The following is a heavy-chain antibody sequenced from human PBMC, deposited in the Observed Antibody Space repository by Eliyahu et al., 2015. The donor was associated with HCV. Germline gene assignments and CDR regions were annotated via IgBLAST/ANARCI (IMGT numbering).Heavy chain of an antibody. D-gene: IGHD6-19*01. CDR3: ASGGGGIAVAGTGGWFDP. J-gene: IGHJ5*02. CDR2: IHYSGST. Sequence: QVQLQESGPGLVKPSETLSLTCTVSGGXISTXYWSWIRQPPGKGLEWIGXIHYSGSTNYXPXXKSRVTMSVXTSKNQFSLKLTSVTAADTAVYYCASGGGGIAVAGTGGWFDPWGQGTLVTVSS. V-gene: IGHV4-59*01. CDR1: GGXISTXY.